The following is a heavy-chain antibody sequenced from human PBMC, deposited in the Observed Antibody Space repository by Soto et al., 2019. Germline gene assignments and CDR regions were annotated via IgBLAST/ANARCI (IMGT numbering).Heavy chain of an antibody. CDR1: GFSISTSG. J-gene: IGHJ4*02. D-gene: IGHD3-3*01. CDR3: AKRCRVFGVVTPNFDY. V-gene: IGHV3-33*06. Sequence: QMQLVESGGGVVQPGRSLTLSCTASGFSISTSGMHWVRQVPGEGLEWVALIWFDGSKKDYADSVKGRFTISRDNSKNTLYLQMNSLRAEDTAVYYCAKRCRVFGVVTPNFDYWGQGTLVTVSS. CDR2: IWFDGSKK.